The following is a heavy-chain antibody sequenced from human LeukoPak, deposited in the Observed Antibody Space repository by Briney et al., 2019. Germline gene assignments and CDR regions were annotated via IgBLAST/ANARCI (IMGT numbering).Heavy chain of an antibody. CDR1: GFTFSTYY. CDR2: IKEDGSEK. V-gene: IGHV3-7*01. J-gene: IGHJ4*02. CDR3: ARCRYCISNPYFDC. D-gene: IGHD2-2*01. Sequence: GGSLRLSCAASGFTFSTYYMSWVRQAPGKGLEWVANIKEDGSEKYYVDSVKGRFTISRDNAENSLYLQMSNLRAEDTAVYYCARCRYCISNPYFDCWSQGTLVTVSS.